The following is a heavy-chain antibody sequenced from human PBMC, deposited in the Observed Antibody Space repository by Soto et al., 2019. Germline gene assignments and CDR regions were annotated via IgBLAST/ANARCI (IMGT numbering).Heavy chain of an antibody. J-gene: IGHJ4*02. CDR1: GYSISSSNW. D-gene: IGHD1-26*01. V-gene: IGHV4-28*01. CDR3: ARREIQGPIDY. Sequence: QVQLQESGPGLVKPSDTLSLTYAVSGYSISSSNWWGWIRQPPGKGLEWIGYIYYSGTTYYNPSLKRRVTMSVDTSKIQFSLKLTSVTAVDTAVYYCARREIQGPIDYWGQGTLVTVSS. CDR2: IYYSGTT.